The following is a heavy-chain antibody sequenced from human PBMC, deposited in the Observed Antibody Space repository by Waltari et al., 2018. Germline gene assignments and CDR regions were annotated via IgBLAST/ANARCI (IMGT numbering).Heavy chain of an antibody. CDR2: IYDAGST. J-gene: IGHJ4*02. V-gene: IGHV3-66*02. D-gene: IGHD5-18*01. CDR1: GFTVRSNH. Sequence: EVQLVESGGGLVHPGGSLRLSCAASGFTVRSNHMGWVRQAPGKGLEWVPLIYDAGSTYDPDSVRGRFTISRDNSKNTVHLQMNSLRVEDTAIYYCARARDEETAMVYFDRWGQGTLVSVSS. CDR3: ARARDEETAMVYFDR.